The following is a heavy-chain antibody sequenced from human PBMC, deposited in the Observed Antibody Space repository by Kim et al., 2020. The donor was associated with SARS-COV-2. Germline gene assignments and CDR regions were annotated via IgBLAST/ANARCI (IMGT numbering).Heavy chain of an antibody. J-gene: IGHJ5*02. CDR1: GFTFSTYW. D-gene: IGHD2-15*01. Sequence: GGSLRLSCSTSGFTFSTYWMHWVRQAPGKGLVWVSRINSDVITTRYADSVKGRFTISRDNAKNTLYLQMNNLRVEDTAVYYCARSASCRAENCYSWFDLWGQGTLVTVSS. CDR3: ARSASCRAENCYSWFDL. CDR2: INSDVITT. V-gene: IGHV3-74*01.